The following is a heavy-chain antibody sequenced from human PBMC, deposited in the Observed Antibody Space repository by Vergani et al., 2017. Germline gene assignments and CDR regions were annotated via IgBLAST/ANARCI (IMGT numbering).Heavy chain of an antibody. CDR1: GGTFRSYA. J-gene: IGHJ6*02. Sequence: QVQLVKSGDEVKKPGSSGKVSCKASGGTFRSYAISWVRQAPGQGLEWMGRIIPIFGTANYAQKFKGRVTITADESTSTAYMELSSLRSEDTAVYCCAIDNGDYEEYYYGMDVWGQGTTVTVSS. V-gene: IGHV1-69*18. CDR3: AIDNGDYEEYYYGMDV. D-gene: IGHD4-17*01. CDR2: IIPIFGTA.